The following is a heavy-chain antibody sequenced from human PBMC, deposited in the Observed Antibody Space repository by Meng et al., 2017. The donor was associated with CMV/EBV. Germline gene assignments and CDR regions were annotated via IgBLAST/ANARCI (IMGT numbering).Heavy chain of an antibody. CDR3: ARAHPYYDYVWGSYRSRGAFDI. CDR2: IYYSGST. Sequence: SETLSPTCTVSRGSVSSVSYYWSWIRQPPGKGLEWIGYIYYSGSTNYNPSLKSRVTISVDTSKNQFSLKLSSVTAGDTAVYYCARAHPYYDYVWGSYRSRGAFDIWGQGTMVTVSS. CDR1: RGSVSSVSYY. V-gene: IGHV4-61*01. D-gene: IGHD3-16*02. J-gene: IGHJ3*02.